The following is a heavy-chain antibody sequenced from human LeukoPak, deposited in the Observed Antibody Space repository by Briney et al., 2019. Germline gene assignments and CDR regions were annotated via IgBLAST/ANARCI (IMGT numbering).Heavy chain of an antibody. V-gene: IGHV4-38-2*02. Sequence: SETLSLTCTVSGYSISSGYYWGWIRQPPGKGLEWIGSIYHSGSTYYNPSLKSRVTISVDTSKNQFSLKLSSVTAADTAVYYCARGVGGYCSGTSCYSRPWFDPWGQGTLVTVSS. CDR3: ARGVGGYCSGTSCYSRPWFDP. CDR2: IYHSGST. J-gene: IGHJ5*02. D-gene: IGHD2-2*02. CDR1: GYSISSGYY.